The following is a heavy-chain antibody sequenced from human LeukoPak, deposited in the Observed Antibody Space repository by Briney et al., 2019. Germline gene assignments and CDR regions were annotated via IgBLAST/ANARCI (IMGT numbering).Heavy chain of an antibody. CDR1: GGSISSYY. D-gene: IGHD3-22*01. V-gene: IGHV4-59*08. Sequence: PSGTLSLTCTVSGGSISSYYWSWIRQPPGKGLEWIGYIYYSGSTNYNPSLKSRVTISVDTSKNQFSLKLSSVTAADTAVYYCALAGFDTSGYYDYWGQGTLVTVSS. J-gene: IGHJ4*02. CDR2: IYYSGST. CDR3: ALAGFDTSGYYDY.